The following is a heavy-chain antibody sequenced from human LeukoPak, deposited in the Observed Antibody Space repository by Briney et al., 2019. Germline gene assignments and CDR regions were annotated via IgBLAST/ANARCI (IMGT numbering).Heavy chain of an antibody. D-gene: IGHD1-26*01. CDR1: GFSFSSYS. Sequence: PGGSLRLSCAASGFSFSSYSLNWVRQAPGKGLEWVSYISSRSTTIYYADSVKGRFTISRDNAKNSLYLQMNSLRAGDTAVYYCARGTGIVGATVWGQGTLVTVSS. J-gene: IGHJ1*01. V-gene: IGHV3-48*01. CDR2: ISSRSTTI. CDR3: ARGTGIVGATV.